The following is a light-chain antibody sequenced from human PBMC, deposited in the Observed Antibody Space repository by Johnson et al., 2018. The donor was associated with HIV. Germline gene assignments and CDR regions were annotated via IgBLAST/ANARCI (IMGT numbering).Light chain of an antibody. CDR3: ATWDSSLTTGGV. V-gene: IGLV1-51*02. CDR1: SSNIGNNY. J-gene: IGLJ1*01. CDR2: ENN. Sequence: QSVLTQPPSVSAAPGQKVTISCSGSSSNIGNNYVSWYQHLPGTAPKLLIYENNKRPSGIPDRFSGSKSATSATLGITGLQTGDEADYYCATWDSSLTTGGVFGSGTTVTVL.